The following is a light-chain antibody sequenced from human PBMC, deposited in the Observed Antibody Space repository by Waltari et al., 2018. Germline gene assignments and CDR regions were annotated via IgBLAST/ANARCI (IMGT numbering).Light chain of an antibody. V-gene: IGLV2-14*03. Sequence: QSALTQPASVSGSPGQSITISCTGTSNDVGSYNSVSWYQDHPGQGPKAIICDVSDRPSGVSARFSGSKSGNTASLTISGLQAEDEADYYCSSQSSDNVVLFGGGTKVTVL. CDR1: SNDVGSYNS. CDR3: SSQSSDNVVL. CDR2: DVS. J-gene: IGLJ3*02.